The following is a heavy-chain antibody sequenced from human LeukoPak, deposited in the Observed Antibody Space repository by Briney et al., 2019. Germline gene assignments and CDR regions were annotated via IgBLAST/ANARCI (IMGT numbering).Heavy chain of an antibody. J-gene: IGHJ4*02. CDR2: INHSGST. Sequence: GSLRLSCAASGFTFSSYSMNWVRQAPGKGLEWIGEINHSGSTNYNPSLKSRVTISVDTSKNQFSLKLSSVTAADTAVYYCARHPFDYWGQGTLVTVSS. V-gene: IGHV4-34*01. CDR3: ARHPFDY. CDR1: GFTFSSYS.